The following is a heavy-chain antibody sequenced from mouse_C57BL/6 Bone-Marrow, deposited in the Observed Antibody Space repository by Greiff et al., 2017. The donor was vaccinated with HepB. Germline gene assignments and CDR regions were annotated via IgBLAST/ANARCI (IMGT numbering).Heavy chain of an antibody. J-gene: IGHJ2*01. CDR1: GFTFSSYG. V-gene: IGHV5-6*02. D-gene: IGHD2-3*01. Sequence: EVKLVESGGDLVKPGGSLKLSCAASGFTFSSYGMSWVRQTPDKRLEWVATISSGGSDTYYPDSVKGRFTISRDNAKNTLYLQMSRLNSEDTAMYYSSRDGPDYYGDYWGQGTTLTVSS. CDR2: ISSGGSDT. CDR3: SRDGPDYYGDY.